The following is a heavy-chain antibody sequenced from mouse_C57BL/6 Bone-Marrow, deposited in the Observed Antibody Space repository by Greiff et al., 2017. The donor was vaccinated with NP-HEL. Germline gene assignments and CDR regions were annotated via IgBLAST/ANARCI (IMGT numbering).Heavy chain of an antibody. CDR1: GYTFTSYW. J-gene: IGHJ4*01. CDR3: ARETVVAYYYAMAY. Sequence: VQLQQPGAELVMPGASVKLSCKASGYTFTSYWMHWVKQRPGQGLEWIGEIDPSDSYTNYNQKFKGKSTLTVDKSSSTAYMQLSSLTSEDSAVYFCARETVVAYYYAMAYWGQGTSVTVSS. D-gene: IGHD1-1*01. CDR2: IDPSDSYT. V-gene: IGHV1-69*01.